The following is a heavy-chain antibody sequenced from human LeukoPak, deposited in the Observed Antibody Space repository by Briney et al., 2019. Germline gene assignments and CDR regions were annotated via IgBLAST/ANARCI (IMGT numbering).Heavy chain of an antibody. CDR2: MNPNSGNT. D-gene: IGHD3-3*01. CDR3: ARLYDFWSGPMFDP. Sequence: ASVKVSCKASGYTFTSYDINWVRQATGQGLEWMGWMNPNSGNTGYAQKFQGRVTITRNTSISTAYMELSSLRSEDTAVYYCARLYDFWSGPMFDPWGQGTLVTVSS. J-gene: IGHJ5*02. V-gene: IGHV1-8*03. CDR1: GYTFTSYD.